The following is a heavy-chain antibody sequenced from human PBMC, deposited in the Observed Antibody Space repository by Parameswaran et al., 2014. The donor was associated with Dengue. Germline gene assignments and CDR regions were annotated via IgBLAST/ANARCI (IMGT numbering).Heavy chain of an antibody. D-gene: IGHD4-17*01. Sequence: WIRQPPGKGLEWVAVISYDGSNKYYADSVKGRFTISRDNSKNTLYLQMNSLRAEDTAVYYCARALSGDYVGYYYYGMDVWGQGTTVTVSS. CDR3: ARALSGDYVGYYYYGMDV. CDR2: ISYDGSNK. J-gene: IGHJ6*02. V-gene: IGHV3-30-3*01.